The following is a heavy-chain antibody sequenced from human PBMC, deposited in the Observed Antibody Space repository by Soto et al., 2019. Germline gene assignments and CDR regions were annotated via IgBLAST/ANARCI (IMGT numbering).Heavy chain of an antibody. CDR3: ARMGDAYSSGWTRRHYYYYYGMDV. CDR2: IFSNDEK. J-gene: IGHJ6*02. Sequence: GSGPTLVNPTETLTLTCTVSGFSLSNARMGVSWIRQPPGKALEWLAHIFSNDEKSYSTSLKSRLTISKDTSKSQVVLTMTNMDPVDTATYYCARMGDAYSSGWTRRHYYYYYGMDVWGQETTVTVSS. CDR1: GFSLSNARMG. D-gene: IGHD6-19*01. V-gene: IGHV2-26*01.